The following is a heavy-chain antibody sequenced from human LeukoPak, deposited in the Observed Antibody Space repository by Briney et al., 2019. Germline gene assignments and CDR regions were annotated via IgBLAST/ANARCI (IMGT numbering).Heavy chain of an antibody. V-gene: IGHV3-48*03. Sequence: GGSLRLSCAASGFTFSSYEMNWVRQAPGKELEWVSYISSSGSTIYYADSVKGRFTISRDNAKNSLYLQMNSLRAEDTAVYYCARSDSGSYYYYYYGMDVWGQGTTVTVSS. J-gene: IGHJ6*02. D-gene: IGHD1-26*01. CDR2: ISSSGSTI. CDR1: GFTFSSYE. CDR3: ARSDSGSYYYYYYGMDV.